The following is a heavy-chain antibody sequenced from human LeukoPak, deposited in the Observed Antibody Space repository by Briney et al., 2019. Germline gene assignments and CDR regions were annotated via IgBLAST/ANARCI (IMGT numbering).Heavy chain of an antibody. CDR2: ISSSSSYI. D-gene: IGHD2-2*01. CDR1: GFTFSSYW. CDR3: ARDAPDIVVVPAANPAEYFQH. J-gene: IGHJ1*01. Sequence: GGSLRLSCAASGFTFSSYWMSWVRQAPGKGLEWVSSISSSSSYIYYADSVKGRFTISRENAKNSLYLQMNSLRAEDTAVYYCARDAPDIVVVPAANPAEYFQHWGQGTLVTVSS. V-gene: IGHV3-21*01.